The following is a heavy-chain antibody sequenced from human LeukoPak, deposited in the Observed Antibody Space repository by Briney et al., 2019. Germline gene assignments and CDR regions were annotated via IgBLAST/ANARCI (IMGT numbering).Heavy chain of an antibody. CDR1: GGSISSGSYY. V-gene: IGHV4-61*02. Sequence: SETLSLTCTVSGGSISSGSYYWSWIRQPAGKGLEWIGRIYTSGSTNYNPSLKSRVTISVDTSKNQFSLKLGSVTAADTAVYYCARGKNRDFWSDSADYWGQGTLVTVSS. D-gene: IGHD3-3*01. CDR2: IYTSGST. CDR3: ARGKNRDFWSDSADY. J-gene: IGHJ4*02.